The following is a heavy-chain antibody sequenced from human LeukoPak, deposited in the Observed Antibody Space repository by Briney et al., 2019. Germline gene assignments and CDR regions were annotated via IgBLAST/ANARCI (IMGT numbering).Heavy chain of an antibody. V-gene: IGHV4-34*01. CDR3: ARGRDYGDYVGDFDY. CDR1: GGSFSGYY. D-gene: IGHD4-17*01. CDR2: INHSGST. Sequence: SGTLSLTCAVYGGSFSGYYWSWIRQPPGKGLEWIGEINHSGSTNYNPSLKSRVTISVDTSKNQFSLKLSSVTAADTAVYYCARGRDYGDYVGDFDYWGQGTLVTVSS. J-gene: IGHJ4*02.